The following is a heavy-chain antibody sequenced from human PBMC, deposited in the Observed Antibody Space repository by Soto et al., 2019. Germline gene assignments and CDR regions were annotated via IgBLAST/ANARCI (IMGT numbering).Heavy chain of an antibody. D-gene: IGHD3-10*02. V-gene: IGHV3-21*01. J-gene: IGHJ3*02. CDR3: AREASTYSLMFLRNRTTSDAFDI. CDR2: ISSSSSYI. CDR1: GFTFSSYS. Sequence: GGSLRLSCAASGFTFSSYSMNWVRQAPGKGLEWVSSISSSSSYIYYADSGKGRFTISRDNAKNSRYPQMNSLRAEDKAVYYCAREASTYSLMFLRNRTTSDAFDIWGQGTMVTVSS.